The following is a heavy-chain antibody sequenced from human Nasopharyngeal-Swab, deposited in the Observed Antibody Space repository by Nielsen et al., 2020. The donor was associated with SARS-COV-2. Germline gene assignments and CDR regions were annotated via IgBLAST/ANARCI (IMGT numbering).Heavy chain of an antibody. D-gene: IGHD3-10*01. V-gene: IGHV4-31*03. Sequence: SETLSLTCTVSGGSISSGGYYWSWIRQHPGKGLEWIGYIYYSGSTYYNPSLKSRVTISVDTSKNQFSLKLSSVTAADTAVYYCARSGFMNLFNYYYGMDVWGQGTTVTVSS. CDR1: GGSISSGGYY. CDR2: IYYSGST. CDR3: ARSGFMNLFNYYYGMDV. J-gene: IGHJ6*02.